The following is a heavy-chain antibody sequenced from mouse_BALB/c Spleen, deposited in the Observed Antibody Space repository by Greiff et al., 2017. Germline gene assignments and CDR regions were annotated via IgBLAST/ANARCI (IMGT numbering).Heavy chain of an antibody. Sequence: VQLQQPGAELVKPGTSVKLSCKASGYNFTSYWINWVKLRPGQGLEWIGDIYPGSGSTNYNEKFKSKATLTVDTSSSTAYMQLSSLASEDSALYYCARLGYYPPFDYWGQGTTLTVSS. J-gene: IGHJ2*01. D-gene: IGHD2-3*01. CDR2: IYPGSGST. CDR3: ARLGYYPPFDY. CDR1: GYNFTSYW. V-gene: IGHV1-55*01.